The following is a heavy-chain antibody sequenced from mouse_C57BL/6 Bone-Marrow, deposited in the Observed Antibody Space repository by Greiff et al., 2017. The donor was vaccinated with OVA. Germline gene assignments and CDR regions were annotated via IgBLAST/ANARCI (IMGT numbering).Heavy chain of an antibody. V-gene: IGHV1-81*01. CDR3: AREDDSWYFDV. D-gene: IGHD2-4*01. CDR2: IYPRSGNT. J-gene: IGHJ1*03. CDR1: GYTFTSYG. Sequence: VQLVESGAELARPGASVKLSCKASGYTFTSYGISWVKQRTGQGLEWIGEIYPRSGNTYYNEKLKGKATLTADKSASTAYMELRSLTSEDSAVYFCAREDDSWYFDVWGTGTTVTVSS.